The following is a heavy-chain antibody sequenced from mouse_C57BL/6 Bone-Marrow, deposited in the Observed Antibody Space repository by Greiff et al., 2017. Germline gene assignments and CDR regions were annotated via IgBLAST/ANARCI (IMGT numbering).Heavy chain of an antibody. D-gene: IGHD1-1*01. V-gene: IGHV1-55*01. CDR3: ARGGDYYGSYWYFDV. J-gene: IGHJ1*03. Sequence: VQLQQPGAELVKPGASVKMSCKASGYTFTSYWITWVKQRPGQGLEWIGDIYPGSGSTNYNEKLQSKATLTVDTSSSTAYMQISSLTSEDSAVYYCARGGDYYGSYWYFDVWGTGTTVTVSS. CDR2: IYPGSGST. CDR1: GYTFTSYW.